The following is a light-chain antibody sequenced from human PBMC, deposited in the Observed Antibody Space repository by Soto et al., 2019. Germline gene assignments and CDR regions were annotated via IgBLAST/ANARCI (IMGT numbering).Light chain of an antibody. CDR1: SSSVGTIF. Sequence: QSVLTQPPSVSGTPGQSVTISCSGSSSSVGTIFVYWYQQIPGTAPKLLIYSNNQRPSGVPDRFSGSKSGTSASLAISGLQSEDEADYYCAAWDDSLNGVVFGGGTKLTVL. CDR2: SNN. V-gene: IGLV1-44*01. CDR3: AAWDDSLNGVV. J-gene: IGLJ2*01.